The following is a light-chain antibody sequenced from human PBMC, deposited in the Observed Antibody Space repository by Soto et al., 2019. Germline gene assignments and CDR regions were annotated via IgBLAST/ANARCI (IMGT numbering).Light chain of an antibody. CDR3: QQYGSSSIT. Sequence: EIVLTQSPGPLSLSPGERATLSCRASQSVSSSYLAWYQQKPGQAPRLLIYGASCRATGIPDRFSGRGSGKDFTLTISRLEPEDFAVYYCQQYGSSSITCGQGPRMEIK. CDR2: GAS. CDR1: QSVSSSY. J-gene: IGKJ5*01. V-gene: IGKV3-20*01.